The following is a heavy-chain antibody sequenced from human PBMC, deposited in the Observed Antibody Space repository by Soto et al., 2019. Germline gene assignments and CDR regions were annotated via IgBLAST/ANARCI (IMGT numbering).Heavy chain of an antibody. D-gene: IGHD7-27*01. CDR1: GDSNSTLDYF. J-gene: IGHJ5*01. CDR3: ARGRYCLTGRCFPNWFDS. Sequence: PAETRSVTCSISGDSNSTLDYFCACIRHPPWQALEYIGYIYKSATTYYNPSFESRVAISVDTSKSQFSLNVTSVTAADTAVYFCARGRYCLTGRCFPNWFDSWGQGALVTVSS. V-gene: IGHV4-30-4*01. CDR2: IYKSATT.